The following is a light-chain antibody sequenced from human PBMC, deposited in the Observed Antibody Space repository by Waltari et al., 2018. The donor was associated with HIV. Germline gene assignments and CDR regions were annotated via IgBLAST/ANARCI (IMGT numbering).Light chain of an antibody. J-gene: IGLJ2*01. V-gene: IGLV6-57*01. CDR2: EDN. CDR1: SGSIASSY. CDR3: QSYDTTTPVV. Sequence: NFMLTQPHSVSESPGKTVSISCTRSSGSIASSYVQWYQQRPGSSPTAVIFEDNQRPSGVPERFSGSIDSCSNSASLTISGLKTEDEADYYCQSYDTTTPVVFGGGTRLTVL.